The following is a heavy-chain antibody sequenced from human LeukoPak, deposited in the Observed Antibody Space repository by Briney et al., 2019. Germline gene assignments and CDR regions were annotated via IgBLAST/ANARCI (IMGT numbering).Heavy chain of an antibody. J-gene: IGHJ4*02. D-gene: IGHD5-12*01. V-gene: IGHV3-30*18. CDR1: GFTFSSYG. CDR3: AKGEYSGYDYFDY. Sequence: PGRSLRLSCAASGFTFSSYGMHWVRQAPSKGLEWVAVISYDGSNKYYADSVKGRFTISRDNSKNTLYLQMNSLRAEDTAVYYCAKGEYSGYDYFDYWGQGTLVTVSS. CDR2: ISYDGSNK.